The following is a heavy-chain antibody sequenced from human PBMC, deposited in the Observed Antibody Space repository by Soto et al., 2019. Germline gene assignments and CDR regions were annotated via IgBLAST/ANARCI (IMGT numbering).Heavy chain of an antibody. Sequence: EVQLVESGGGLIQPGGSLRLSCAASGFTVSSNYMSWVRQAPGKGLEWVSVIYSGGSTYYADSVKGRLTISRDNSKNTLYLQMNSLRAEYTAVYYCARVTHRGLLLSLWGQGTLVTVSS. J-gene: IGHJ4*02. D-gene: IGHD3-22*01. CDR1: GFTVSSNY. CDR2: IYSGGST. CDR3: ARVTHRGLLLSL. V-gene: IGHV3-53*01.